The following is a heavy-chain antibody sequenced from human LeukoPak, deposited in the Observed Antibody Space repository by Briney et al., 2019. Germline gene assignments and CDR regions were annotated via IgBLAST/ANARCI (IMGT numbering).Heavy chain of an antibody. D-gene: IGHD2-15*01. CDR1: GFTFSGAW. J-gene: IGHJ4*02. V-gene: IGHV3-74*01. CDR3: ARDSNAPGGGYYFDY. Sequence: GGSLRLSCAASGFTFSGAWMHWVRQDPGKGLVWVSLIKSDGSAIYADSVKGRFTISRDNAKNSLYLQMNSLRAEDTAVYYCARDSNAPGGGYYFDYWGQGTLVTVSS. CDR2: IKSDGSA.